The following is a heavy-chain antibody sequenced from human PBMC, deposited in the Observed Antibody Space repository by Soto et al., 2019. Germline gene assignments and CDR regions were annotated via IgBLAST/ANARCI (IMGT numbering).Heavy chain of an antibody. V-gene: IGHV3-33*01. CDR3: GREYNCKVDFEF. CDR2: IWYDGNNK. J-gene: IGHJ4*02. D-gene: IGHD1-20*01. CDR1: GFTFSSHG. Sequence: GGSLRLSCAASGFTFSSHGMHWVRQTPGKGLEWVAHIWYDGNNKYYGDSVKGRFTISRDNSKNTLYLQMNSLRAEDTAVYYCGREYNCKVDFEFWGRGTLVTVSS.